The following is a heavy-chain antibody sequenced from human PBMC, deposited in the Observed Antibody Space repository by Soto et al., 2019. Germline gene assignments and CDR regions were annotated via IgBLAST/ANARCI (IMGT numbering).Heavy chain of an antibody. CDR1: GFTFSDHY. V-gene: IGHV3-72*01. CDR3: HGWEPGIAAALGPNYYYYMDV. J-gene: IGHJ6*03. CDR2: TRNKANSYTT. D-gene: IGHD6-13*01. Sequence: GGSLRLSCAASGFTFSDHYMDWVRQAPGKGLEWVGRTRNKANSYTTEYAASVKGRFTISRDDSKNSRYLQMNSLKTEDTAVYYCHGWEPGIAAALGPNYYYYMDVWGKGTTVTVSS.